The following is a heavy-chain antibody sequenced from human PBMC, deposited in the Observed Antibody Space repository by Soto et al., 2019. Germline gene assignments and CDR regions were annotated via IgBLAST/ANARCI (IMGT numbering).Heavy chain of an antibody. J-gene: IGHJ6*02. V-gene: IGHV5-51*01. CDR3: ARLVPMVRGVKRSGMDV. CDR1: GYSFTSYW. D-gene: IGHD3-10*01. Sequence: GESLKISCKGSGYSFTSYWIGWVRQMPGKGLEWMGIIYPGDSDTRYSPSFQGQVTISADKSISTAYLQWSSLKASDTAMYYCARLVPMVRGVKRSGMDVWGQGTTVTVSS. CDR2: IYPGDSDT.